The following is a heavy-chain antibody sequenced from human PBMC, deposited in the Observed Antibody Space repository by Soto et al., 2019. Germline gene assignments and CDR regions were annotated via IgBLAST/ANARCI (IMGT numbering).Heavy chain of an antibody. CDR2: IYYSGST. CDR1: GGSISSSSYY. D-gene: IGHD2-15*01. V-gene: IGHV4-39*01. CDR3: ARRVVAVHAFDI. J-gene: IGHJ3*02. Sequence: SETLSLTCTVSGGSISSSSYYWGWIRQPPGKGLEWIGSIYYSGSTYYNPSLKSRVTISVDTSKNQFSLKLSSVTAADTAVYYCARRVVAVHAFDIWGQGTMVTVSS.